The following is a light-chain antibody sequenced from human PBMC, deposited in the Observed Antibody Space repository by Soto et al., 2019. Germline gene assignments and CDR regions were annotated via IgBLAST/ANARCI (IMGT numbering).Light chain of an antibody. Sequence: QLTQSQSSLTASVGYRVTITCRASQGITSYLAWYQQRPGKAPRLLIYSASTLQSGVPSRFSGSGYGTEFSLTITDLQPDDFATYYCQQYNSYSWTFGQGTKVDIK. CDR3: QQYNSYSWT. J-gene: IGKJ1*01. CDR1: QGITSY. CDR2: SAS. V-gene: IGKV1-9*01.